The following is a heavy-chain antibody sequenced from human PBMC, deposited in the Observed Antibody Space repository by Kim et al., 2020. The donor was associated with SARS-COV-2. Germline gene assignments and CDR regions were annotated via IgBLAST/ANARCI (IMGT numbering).Heavy chain of an antibody. J-gene: IGHJ4*02. V-gene: IGHV4-59*08. Sequence: SETLSLTCNVSGGSIKNYYWSWIRQTPGRGLEWIGYIYFKGRTNYNPSLNNRVTMSVDTSKNQFSLEVNYVTAADTAVYYCARHHGYSGAWDYLDFWGQG. D-gene: IGHD5-12*01. CDR1: GGSIKNYY. CDR2: IYFKGRT. CDR3: ARHHGYSGAWDYLDF.